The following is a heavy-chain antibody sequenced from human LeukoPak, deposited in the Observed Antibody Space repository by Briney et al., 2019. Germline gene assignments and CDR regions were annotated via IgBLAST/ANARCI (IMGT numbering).Heavy chain of an antibody. CDR2: ISWNSGTI. J-gene: IGHJ4*02. D-gene: IGHD2-2*02. V-gene: IGHV3-9*01. CDR1: GFTFDDYA. Sequence: PGRSLRLSCAASGFTFDDYAMHWVRQAPGKGLEWVSGISWNSGTIGYADSVKGRFTISRDNAKNSLYLQMNSLRAEDTALYYCAKDRRTKYCSSSDCHRDWSFDYWGQGTLVTVSS. CDR3: AKDRRTKYCSSSDCHRDWSFDY.